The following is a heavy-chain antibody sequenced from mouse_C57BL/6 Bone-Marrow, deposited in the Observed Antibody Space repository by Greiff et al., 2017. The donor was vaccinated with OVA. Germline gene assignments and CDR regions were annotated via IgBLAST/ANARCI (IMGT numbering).Heavy chain of an antibody. CDR3: VREEGLRRRAWFAY. J-gene: IGHJ3*01. V-gene: IGHV10-3*01. Sequence: EVNLVESGGGLVQPKGSLKLSCAASGFTFNTYAMHWVRQAPGKGLEWVARIRSKSSNYATYYADSVKDRFTISRDDSQSMLYLQMNNLKTEDTAMYYCVREEGLRRRAWFAYWGQGTLVTVSA. D-gene: IGHD2-4*01. CDR2: IRSKSSNYAT. CDR1: GFTFNTYA.